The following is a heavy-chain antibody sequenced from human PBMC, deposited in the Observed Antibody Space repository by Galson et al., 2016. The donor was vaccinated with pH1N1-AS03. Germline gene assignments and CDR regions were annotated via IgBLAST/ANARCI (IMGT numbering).Heavy chain of an antibody. J-gene: IGHJ6*02. V-gene: IGHV1-3*04. D-gene: IGHD3-16*02. CDR2: INTGNGDT. Sequence: SVKVSCKASGYTFSAYAMHWVRQAPGQGLEWMGWINTGNGDTKYSQKFQDRITISSDAGATTAYMELSSLRSEDTAVYYCGRHLRSSFSMDVWGQGTTVTVSS. CDR3: GRHLRSSFSMDV. CDR1: GYTFSAYA.